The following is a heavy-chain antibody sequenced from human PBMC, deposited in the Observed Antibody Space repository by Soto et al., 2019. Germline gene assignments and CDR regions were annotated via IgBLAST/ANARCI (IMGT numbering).Heavy chain of an antibody. CDR2: ISYDGSNK. V-gene: IGHV3-30*18. CDR1: GFTFSSYG. CDR3: AKSFEDIVVVHGMDV. D-gene: IGHD2-2*01. J-gene: IGHJ6*02. Sequence: LRLSCAASGFTFSSYGMHWVRQAPGKGLEWVAVISYDGSNKYYADSVKGRFTISRDNSKNTLYLQMNSLRAEDTDVYYCAKSFEDIVVVHGMDVWGQGTTVTVSS.